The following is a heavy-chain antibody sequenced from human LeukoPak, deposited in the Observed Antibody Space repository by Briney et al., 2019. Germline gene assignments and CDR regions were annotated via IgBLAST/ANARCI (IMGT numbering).Heavy chain of an antibody. J-gene: IGHJ5*02. D-gene: IGHD6-19*01. V-gene: IGHV4-38-2*01. CDR3: ARRSTVAGRGRFDP. CDR2: VHHSGST. Sequence: GSLRLSCAASGFTFSTSAMTWVRQGPGKGLEWLGSVHHSGSTYDNPSLKSRVTISVDTSKNQFSLKLISVTAADTAVYYCARRSTVAGRGRFDPWGQGTLVTVSS. CDR1: GFTFSTSAM.